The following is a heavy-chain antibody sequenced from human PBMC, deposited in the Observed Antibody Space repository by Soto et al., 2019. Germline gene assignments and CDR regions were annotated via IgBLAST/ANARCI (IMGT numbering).Heavy chain of an antibody. CDR3: ARAVVLLYDYYGRDV. D-gene: IGHD2-15*01. Sequence: QVQLVQSGNEVKKPEASVNVSCKASGYSFTRYGIIWVRLAPGQGLEWMGWISGYNGKSKYAQKLQGRVSMTTDRTASMAEMELTSLSSYDTAVYHCARAVVLLYDYYGRDVWGQGNTVTV. CDR2: ISGYNGKS. CDR1: GYSFTRYG. J-gene: IGHJ6*02. V-gene: IGHV1-18*01.